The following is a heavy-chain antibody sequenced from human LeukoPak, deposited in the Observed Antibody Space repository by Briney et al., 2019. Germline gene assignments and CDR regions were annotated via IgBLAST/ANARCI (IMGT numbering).Heavy chain of an antibody. V-gene: IGHV4-39*01. CDR2: IYYSGST. CDR3: ARHRSSSTWYTSFDI. CDR1: GGSISSSSYY. D-gene: IGHD6-13*01. Sequence: SETLSLTCTVSGGSISSSSYYWGWIRQPPGKGLEWIGSIYYSGSTYYNPSLKSRVTISVDTSKNQFSLKLSSVTAADTAIYYCARHRSSSTWYTSFDIWGQGTVVTVSS. J-gene: IGHJ3*02.